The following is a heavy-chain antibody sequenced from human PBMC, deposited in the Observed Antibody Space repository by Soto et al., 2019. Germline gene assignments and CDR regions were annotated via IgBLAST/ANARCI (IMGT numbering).Heavy chain of an antibody. J-gene: IGHJ6*02. D-gene: IGHD3-10*01. CDR1: GFTFTSSA. Sequence: SVKVSCKDSGFTFTSSAVPWVRQARGQRLEWIGWIVVGSGNTNYAQKFQERVTITRDMSTSTAYMELSSLRSEDTAVYYCAAPVWFGELLGDYYYYCMDVWGQGTSVTV. CDR3: AAPVWFGELLGDYYYYCMDV. CDR2: IVVGSGNT. V-gene: IGHV1-58*01.